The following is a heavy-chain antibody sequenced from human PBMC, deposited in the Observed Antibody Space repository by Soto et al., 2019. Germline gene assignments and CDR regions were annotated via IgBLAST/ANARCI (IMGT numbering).Heavy chain of an antibody. D-gene: IGHD3-22*01. J-gene: IGHJ1*01. Sequence: QVQLQESGPGLVKPSQTLSLTCTVSGGSISSGGYYWSWIRQHPGMGLEWIGYIYYSGSTYYNPSLKSRVTISVDTSKNQFSLKLSSVTAADTAVYYCAREDHDSSGYYFQHWGQGTLVTVSS. CDR2: IYYSGST. CDR3: AREDHDSSGYYFQH. V-gene: IGHV4-31*03. CDR1: GGSISSGGYY.